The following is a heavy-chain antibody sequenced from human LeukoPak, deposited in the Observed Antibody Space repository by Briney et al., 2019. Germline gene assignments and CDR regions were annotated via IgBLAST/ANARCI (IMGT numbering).Heavy chain of an antibody. Sequence: PGGSLRLSCAASGFTFDDYGMSWVRQAPGKGLEWVSGINWNGGSTGYADSVKGRFTISRDNAKNSLYLQMNSLRAEDTALYYRAREEGLDFWSGYLPRTYYFDYWGQGTLVTVSS. CDR2: INWNGGST. V-gene: IGHV3-20*04. CDR3: AREEGLDFWSGYLPRTYYFDY. CDR1: GFTFDDYG. D-gene: IGHD3-3*01. J-gene: IGHJ4*02.